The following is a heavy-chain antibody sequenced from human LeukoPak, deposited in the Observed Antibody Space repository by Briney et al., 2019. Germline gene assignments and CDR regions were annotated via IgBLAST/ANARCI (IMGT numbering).Heavy chain of an antibody. CDR3: ARDGHDNVWGCPRVQSGMDL. CDR2: IWYDRSNK. V-gene: IGHV3-33*01. Sequence: GGSLRLSCAASGFTFSCYGMDWVRQAPGKGLEWVAVIWYDRSNKYYADSVKGRFTISRDNSKNPLYLQMNNLRAEDTAVYFCARDGHDNVWGCPRVQSGMDLWGQGTA. CDR1: GFTFSCYG. D-gene: IGHD3-16*01. J-gene: IGHJ6*02.